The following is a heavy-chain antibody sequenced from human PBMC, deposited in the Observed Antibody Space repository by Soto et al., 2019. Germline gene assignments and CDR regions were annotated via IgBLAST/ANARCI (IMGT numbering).Heavy chain of an antibody. J-gene: IGHJ4*02. D-gene: IGHD5-12*01. CDR1: GYTLTSYG. Sequence: QVQLVQSGAEVKKPGASVKVSCKASGYTLTSYGISWVRQAPGQGLEWMGWISADKGNKNYAQKFQGRVTMTTDTATSTAYMQLRSLRSDDTAVYYCARDSVVATTTGDYWGQGTLVTVSS. CDR2: ISADKGNK. V-gene: IGHV1-18*01. CDR3: ARDSVVATTTGDY.